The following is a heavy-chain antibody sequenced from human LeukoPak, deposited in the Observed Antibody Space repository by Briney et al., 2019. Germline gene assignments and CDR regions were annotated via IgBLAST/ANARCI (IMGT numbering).Heavy chain of an antibody. J-gene: IGHJ6*02. Sequence: GGSLRLSCAASGFTFSSYWMSWVRQAPGKGLEWVANIKQDGSEKYYVDSLKGRFTISRDNAKNSLYLQMNSLRAEDTAVYYCARDIVVVVAATDYYYYGMDVWGPGTTVTVSS. CDR2: IKQDGSEK. CDR3: ARDIVVVVAATDYYYYGMDV. D-gene: IGHD2-15*01. CDR1: GFTFSSYW. V-gene: IGHV3-7*01.